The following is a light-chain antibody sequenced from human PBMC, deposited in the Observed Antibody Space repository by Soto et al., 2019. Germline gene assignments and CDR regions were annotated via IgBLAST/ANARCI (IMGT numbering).Light chain of an antibody. J-gene: IGLJ1*01. Sequence: QSALTQPASVSGSPGQSITISCAGTSSDIGGSNYVSWYQQHAGKAPKLMIYGVSNRPSGVSNRFSGSKSGNTASLTISGLQAEDEADYFCYSSRSSSSTFYVFGTGTKVTVL. CDR2: GVS. CDR1: SSDIGGSNY. CDR3: YSSRSSSSTFYV. V-gene: IGLV2-14*03.